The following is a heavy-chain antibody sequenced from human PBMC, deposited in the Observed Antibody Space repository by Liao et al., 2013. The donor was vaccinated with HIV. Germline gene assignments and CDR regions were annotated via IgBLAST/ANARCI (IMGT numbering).Heavy chain of an antibody. CDR3: ARVGMTTITGYYYYIDV. Sequence: QVQLQESGSGLVKPSETLSLACTVSGGSISGKTYHWGWIRQPPGKGLEWIGSIYYSGSTYYNPSLRSRVTISVDTSKNHFSLRLSSVTAADTAVYYCARVGMTTITGYYYYIDVWGKGTTVTVSS. CDR2: IYYSGST. J-gene: IGHJ6*03. CDR1: GGSISGKTYH. D-gene: IGHD5-24*01. V-gene: IGHV4-39*02.